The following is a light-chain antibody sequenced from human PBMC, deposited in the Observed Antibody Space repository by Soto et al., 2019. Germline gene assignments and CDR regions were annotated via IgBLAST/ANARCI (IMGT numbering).Light chain of an antibody. CDR2: DAS. CDR1: QSVGSY. J-gene: IGKJ3*01. CDR3: QQSGNSPLFT. V-gene: IGKV3-11*01. Sequence: EIVLTQSPDTLSLSPGERATLSCRASQSVGSYVAWYQQKLGQAPRLLIYDASSRATGVAARFSGSGSATDFTLTISSLEPEDFAVYYCQQSGNSPLFTFGPGTKVDIK.